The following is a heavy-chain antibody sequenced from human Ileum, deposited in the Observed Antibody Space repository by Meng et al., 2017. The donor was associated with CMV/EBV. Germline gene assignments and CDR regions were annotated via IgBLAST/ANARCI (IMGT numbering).Heavy chain of an antibody. V-gene: IGHV3-30*02. D-gene: IGHD5-24*01. CDR3: AKGRWRVDF. CDR1: GFVFMSDD. CDR2: IQYAGSEK. Sequence: GESLKISCAASGFVFMSDDMNWVRQAPGKGLEWVAVIQYAGSEKFYGNSVQGRFTISRDNSKNTLYLEMNSLRPEDTAVYYCAKGRWRVDFWGQGTMVTVSS. J-gene: IGHJ3*01.